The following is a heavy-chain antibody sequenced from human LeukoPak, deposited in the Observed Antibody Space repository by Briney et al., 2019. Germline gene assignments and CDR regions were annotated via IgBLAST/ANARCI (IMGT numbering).Heavy chain of an antibody. CDR3: ARDEGSPLGATRGEGY. V-gene: IGHV3-7*01. CDR1: GFTFSSYG. Sequence: GGSLRLSCAASGFTFSSYGMHWVRQAPGKGLEWVANIKQDGSEKYYVDSVKGRFTISRDNAKNSLYLQMNSLRAEDTAVYYCARDEGSPLGATRGEGYWGQGTLVTVSS. CDR2: IKQDGSEK. D-gene: IGHD1-26*01. J-gene: IGHJ4*02.